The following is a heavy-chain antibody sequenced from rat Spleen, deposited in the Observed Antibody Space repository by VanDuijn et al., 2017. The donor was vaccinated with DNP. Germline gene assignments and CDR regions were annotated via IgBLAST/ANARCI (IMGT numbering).Heavy chain of an antibody. CDR3: VREGTVMTVGFLDY. D-gene: IGHD1-8*01. V-gene: IGHV2-19*01. CDR1: GFSLSDYS. Sequence: QVQLKESGPGLVQPSQTLSLTCTVSGFSLSDYSVHWIRQSPGKGLEWMGRIRANGITDYNSALKSRQSISRDISQSQVFLKMNSLQTEDSARYFCVREGTVMTVGFLDYWGRGVMVTVSS. J-gene: IGHJ2*01. CDR2: IRANGIT.